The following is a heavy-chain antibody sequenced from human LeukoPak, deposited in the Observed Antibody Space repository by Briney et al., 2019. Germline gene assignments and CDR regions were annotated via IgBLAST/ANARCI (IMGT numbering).Heavy chain of an antibody. V-gene: IGHV3-23*01. CDR3: AKGNDLAQWVVFES. CDR2: VTGRDET. Sequence: GGSLRLSCTVSGFTISSYAMSWVRQAPGKELEWVSTVTGRDETYYADSVKGRFTISRDNSQNSVYLKINSLRADDTAMYYCAKGNDLAQWVVFESWGQGTVVTVSS. CDR1: GFTISSYA. J-gene: IGHJ4*02. D-gene: IGHD6-19*01.